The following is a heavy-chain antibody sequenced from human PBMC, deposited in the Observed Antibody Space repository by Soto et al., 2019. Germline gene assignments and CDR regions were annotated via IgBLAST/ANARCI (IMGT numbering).Heavy chain of an antibody. CDR3: ARGLKGYFDY. V-gene: IGHV4-34*01. J-gene: IGHJ4*02. Sequence: QVQLQQWGAGLLKPSETLSLTCAVYGGSFSGYYWSWIRQPPGKGLEWIGEINHSGSTNYNPSLKRRVTISVDTSKSQFALKLSSVTAADAAVYYCARGLKGYFDYWGQGTLVTVSS. CDR2: INHSGST. CDR1: GGSFSGYY.